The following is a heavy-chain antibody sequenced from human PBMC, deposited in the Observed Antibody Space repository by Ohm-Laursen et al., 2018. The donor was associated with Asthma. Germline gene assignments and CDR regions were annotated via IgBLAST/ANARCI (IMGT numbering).Heavy chain of an antibody. CDR2: IWYDGTNK. CDR3: ARDGSRSGHYPRPHDY. Sequence: SLRLSCAASGFIFTNYGMHWVRQAPGKGLEWVAVIWYDGTNKYYGDSVKSRFTISRDNSKNTVDLQMNSLRAEDTAVYYCARDGSRSGHYPRPHDYWGQGTLVTVSS. V-gene: IGHV3-33*01. CDR1: GFIFTNYG. D-gene: IGHD3-22*01. J-gene: IGHJ4*02.